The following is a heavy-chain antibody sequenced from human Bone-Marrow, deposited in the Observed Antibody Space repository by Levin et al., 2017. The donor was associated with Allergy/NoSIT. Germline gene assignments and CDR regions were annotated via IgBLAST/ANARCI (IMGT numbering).Heavy chain of an antibody. D-gene: IGHD2-2*02. CDR3: ARDSGGIVVVPAAIPGGPLDV. J-gene: IGHJ6*02. CDR2: ISYDGSNK. V-gene: IGHV3-30-3*01. CDR1: GFTFSSYA. Sequence: GGSLRLSCAASGFTFSSYAMHWVRQAPGKGLEWVAVISYDGSNKYYADSVKGRFTISRDNSKNTLYLQMNSLRAEDTAVYYCARDSGGIVVVPAAIPGGPLDVWGQGTTVTVSS.